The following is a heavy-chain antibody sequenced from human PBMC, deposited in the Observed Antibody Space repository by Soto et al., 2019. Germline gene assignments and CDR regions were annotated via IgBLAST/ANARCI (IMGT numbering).Heavy chain of an antibody. CDR1: GGSISRGGYF. Sequence: PSETLSLTCTVSGGSISRGGYFRSWIRQHPGEGLEWIAYIYYSGSTYYNPSLKSRISISVDTSKNQFSLRLSSVTAADTAVYYCAGGYYAMDVWGQGTTVTVSS. CDR3: AGGYYAMDV. D-gene: IGHD3-16*01. CDR2: IYYSGST. V-gene: IGHV4-31*03. J-gene: IGHJ6*02.